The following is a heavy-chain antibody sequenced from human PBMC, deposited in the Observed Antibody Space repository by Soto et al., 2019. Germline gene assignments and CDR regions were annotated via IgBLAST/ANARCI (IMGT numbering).Heavy chain of an antibody. CDR3: RWLISGESEVSDF. CDR1: GVTFSSYT. CDR2: IIPVLGVA. J-gene: IGHJ3*01. Sequence: QVQLVQSGAEVRKPGSSVKVSCKASGVTFSSYTISWVRQAPGQGLEWMGRIIPVLGVANYAPKFQGRLTIIADDPTSTVYMDLSSLRSEVTARYAARWLISGESEVSDFWGQGTFITVSS. D-gene: IGHD6-25*01. V-gene: IGHV1-69*02.